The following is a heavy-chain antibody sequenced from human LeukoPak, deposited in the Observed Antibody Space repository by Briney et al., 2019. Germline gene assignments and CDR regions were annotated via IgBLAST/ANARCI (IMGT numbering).Heavy chain of an antibody. CDR1: GFTFSSYG. V-gene: IGHV3-30*02. CDR3: AKDRSRSYLDY. CDR2: IRYDGSNK. J-gene: IGHJ4*02. D-gene: IGHD3-10*01. Sequence: GGSLRLSXAASGFTFSSYGMHWVRQAPGKGMEWVAFIRYDGSNKDYADSVKGRFTISRDNSKNTLYLQMNSLRAEDTAVYYCAKDRSRSYLDYWGQGTLVTVSS.